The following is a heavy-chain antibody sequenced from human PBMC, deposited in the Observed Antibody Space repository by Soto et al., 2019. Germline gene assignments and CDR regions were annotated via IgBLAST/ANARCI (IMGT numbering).Heavy chain of an antibody. CDR3: ARGFKKVPRRGEDAFDI. Sequence: GASVKVSCKASGYTFPSYYIHWVRQAPGQGLEWMGIMNPSGGSTSYAQKFQGRVTMTRDTSISTVYMELSSLRSEDTAVYYCARGFKKVPRRGEDAFDIWGQGTMVTVSS. CDR1: GYTFPSYY. J-gene: IGHJ3*02. V-gene: IGHV1-46*01. CDR2: MNPSGGST.